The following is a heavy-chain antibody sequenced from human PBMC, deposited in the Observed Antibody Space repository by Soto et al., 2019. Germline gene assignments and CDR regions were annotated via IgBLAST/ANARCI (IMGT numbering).Heavy chain of an antibody. D-gene: IGHD4-17*01. J-gene: IGHJ6*02. CDR2: VYARGAT. CDR1: GASITSYY. CDR3: ARSSGDDFFYYGMDV. V-gene: IGHV4-4*07. Sequence: QVELQESGPGLVKPSETLSLTCSVSGASITSYYWSWIRQSAGEGLQWIGRVYARGATNYNPSLKSRVAISGETSKNQFSLKLTSVTAADTAVYYCARSSGDDFFYYGMDVWGHGTTVTVSS.